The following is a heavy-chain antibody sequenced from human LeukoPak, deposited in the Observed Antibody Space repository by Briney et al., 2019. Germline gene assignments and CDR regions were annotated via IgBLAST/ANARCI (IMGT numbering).Heavy chain of an antibody. V-gene: IGHV3-23*01. D-gene: IGHD1-26*01. CDR1: GFTFSIYA. CDR2: ISGSGGTA. CDR3: AKDRIVGIDY. J-gene: IGHJ4*02. Sequence: GGSLRLSCAASGFTFSIYAMSWVRQAPGKGLEWVSAISGSGGTAYYADSVKGRFTISRDNSKNTLYLQMNSLRAEDTAIYYCAKDRIVGIDYWGQGTLVTVSS.